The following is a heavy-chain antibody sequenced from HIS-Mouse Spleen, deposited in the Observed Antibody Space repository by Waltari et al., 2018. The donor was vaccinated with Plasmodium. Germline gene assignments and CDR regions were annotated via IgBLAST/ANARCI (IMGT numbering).Heavy chain of an antibody. CDR1: GGSFSRSY. V-gene: IGHV4-34*01. CDR3: ARVTSSGVYWYFDL. CDR2: INHSGST. J-gene: IGHJ2*01. Sequence: QVQLQQWGAGLSKPSETLSHTCAVYGGSFSRSYCSLIRQPPGPGLEWSGEINHSGSTNYNPSLKSRVTISVDTSKNQFSLKLSSVTAADTAVYYCARVTSSGVYWYFDLWGRGTLVTVSS. D-gene: IGHD3-3*01.